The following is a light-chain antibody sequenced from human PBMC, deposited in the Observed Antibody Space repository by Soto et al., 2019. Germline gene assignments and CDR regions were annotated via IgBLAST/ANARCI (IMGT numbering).Light chain of an antibody. V-gene: IGKV1-39*01. CDR1: ETIKVY. CDR3: QQRYTTPWT. CDR2: GAS. Sequence: DIQMTQSPSSLSASVGGRVTIRCRASETIKVYLNWYQHKPGKAPNLLIFGASNLRGGVPSRFTGSGSGTDFTLTIDRLQPEDFATYYCQQRYTTPWTFGLGTKVEIK. J-gene: IGKJ1*01.